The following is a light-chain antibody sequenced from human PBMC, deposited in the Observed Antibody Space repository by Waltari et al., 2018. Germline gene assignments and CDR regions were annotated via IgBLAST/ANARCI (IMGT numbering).Light chain of an antibody. J-gene: IGKJ2*01. Sequence: VLTQSPGTLSLSPGESATLSCRASQSLTKRYLAWYQQKPGQAPRLVIYGASSRAAGNPDRFSGRGSGTVFTLTISRLEHEDFAVYYCQQYGSSIMYTFGQGTKLEIK. CDR1: QSLTKRY. V-gene: IGKV3-20*01. CDR2: GAS. CDR3: QQYGSSIMYT.